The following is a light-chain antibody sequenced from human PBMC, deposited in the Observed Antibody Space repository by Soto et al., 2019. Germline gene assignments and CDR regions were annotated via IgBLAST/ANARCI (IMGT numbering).Light chain of an antibody. CDR3: SSKTTSSTHVV. V-gene: IGLV2-14*03. Sequence: QSALTQPASVSGSPGQSITISCTGISSDVGGYNHVSWYQQHPGKAPKLLISDVSNRPSGVSNRFSGSQSGNTASLTISGLQAEDEADYYCSSKTTSSTHVVFGGGTKLTVL. J-gene: IGLJ2*01. CDR1: SSDVGGYNH. CDR2: DVS.